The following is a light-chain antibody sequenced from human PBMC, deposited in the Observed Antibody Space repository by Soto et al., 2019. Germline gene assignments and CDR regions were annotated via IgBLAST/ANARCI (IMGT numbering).Light chain of an antibody. CDR2: GNS. Sequence: QSVLTQPLSVSGAPGQRVTISSTGSSSNIGAGYDVHWYQQLPGTAPKLLIYGNSNRPSGVPDRFSGSKSGTSASLAITGLQAEDQADYYCQSYDSSLSAVVFGGGTKVTVL. J-gene: IGLJ2*01. CDR1: SSNIGAGYD. V-gene: IGLV1-40*01. CDR3: QSYDSSLSAVV.